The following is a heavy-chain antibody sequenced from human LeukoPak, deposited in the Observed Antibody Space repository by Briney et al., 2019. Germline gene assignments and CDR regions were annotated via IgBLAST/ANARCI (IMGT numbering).Heavy chain of an antibody. Sequence: PGGSLRLSCAASGFTFSSYAMHWVRQAPGKGQEWVAVISYDGSNADSVKGRFTVSRDNSKNTLYLQMNSLRAEDTAVYYCARQTIAAAGTLDYWGQGTLVTASS. CDR1: GFTFSSYA. J-gene: IGHJ4*02. D-gene: IGHD6-13*01. CDR2: ISYDGS. V-gene: IGHV3-30-3*01. CDR3: ARQTIAAAGTLDY.